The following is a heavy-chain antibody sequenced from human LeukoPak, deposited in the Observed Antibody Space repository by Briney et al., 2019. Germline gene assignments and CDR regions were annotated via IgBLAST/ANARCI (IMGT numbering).Heavy chain of an antibody. Sequence: SETLSLICTVSGGSLTNYYWNWIRQPAGKGLQWIGRIDSSGNTQYNPSLKSRVTMSVDTSKNQFSLKLSSVTAADTAVYFCAGYHVYGVTTPPLGYWGQGTLVTVSS. CDR3: AGYHVYGVTTPPLGY. V-gene: IGHV4-4*07. CDR2: IDSSGNT. D-gene: IGHD4-17*01. CDR1: GGSLTNYY. J-gene: IGHJ4*02.